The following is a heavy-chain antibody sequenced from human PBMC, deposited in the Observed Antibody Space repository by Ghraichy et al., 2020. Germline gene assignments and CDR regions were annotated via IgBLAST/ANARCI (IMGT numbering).Heavy chain of an antibody. V-gene: IGHV3-43*01. Sequence: GGSLRLSCADSGFTFHESTMHWVRQAPGEGLEWDSLISWDGGSTYYADSVKGRFTISRDNSKNSLYLQMNSLRTEDTALYYCAKDLGYCSSTSCYYYYYGMDVWGQGTTVTVSS. CDR2: ISWDGGST. CDR3: AKDLGYCSSTSCYYYYYGMDV. CDR1: GFTFHEST. D-gene: IGHD2-2*01. J-gene: IGHJ6*02.